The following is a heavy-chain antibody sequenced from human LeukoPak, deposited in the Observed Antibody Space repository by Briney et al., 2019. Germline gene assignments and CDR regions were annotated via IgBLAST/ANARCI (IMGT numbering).Heavy chain of an antibody. CDR2: ISYSGNT. J-gene: IGHJ5*02. CDR1: GGSITSRTSY. Sequence: SETLSLTCSASGGSITSRTSYWAWIRQPPGKGLEWLGSISYSGNTYYNPSLKSRVTMSRDTSRNQFSLEMSSVTAADTAVYYCATTPSWGQGTLVTVSS. CDR3: ATTPS. V-gene: IGHV4-39*01.